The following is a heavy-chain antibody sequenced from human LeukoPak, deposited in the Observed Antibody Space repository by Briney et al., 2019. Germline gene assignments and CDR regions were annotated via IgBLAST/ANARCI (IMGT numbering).Heavy chain of an antibody. CDR1: GYSFTSYW. D-gene: IGHD6-19*01. Sequence: PGESLKISCKGSGYSFTSYWIGWVRQMPGKGLEWMGIIYPGDSDTRYSPSFQGQVTISADKSISSAYLQWSSLKASDTAMYYCAREWAVAGTNQNAFDIWGQGTMVTVSS. CDR3: AREWAVAGTNQNAFDI. V-gene: IGHV5-51*01. CDR2: IYPGDSDT. J-gene: IGHJ3*02.